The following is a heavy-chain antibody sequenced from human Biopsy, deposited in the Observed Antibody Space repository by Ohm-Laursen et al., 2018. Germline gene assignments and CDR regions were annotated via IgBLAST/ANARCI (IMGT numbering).Heavy chain of an antibody. J-gene: IGHJ2*01. V-gene: IGHV4-59*01. Sequence: GTLSLTCTVSGDSISSYYWSWIRQPPGKGLEWIGYVYYTGRTDYNPSLQSRVTISVDTSKNHFSLRLRSVTPADTAIYYCARDRGYYSDRTVPGYFDLWGRGTLVTVSS. CDR1: GDSISSYY. D-gene: IGHD3-22*01. CDR3: ARDRGYYSDRTVPGYFDL. CDR2: VYYTGRT.